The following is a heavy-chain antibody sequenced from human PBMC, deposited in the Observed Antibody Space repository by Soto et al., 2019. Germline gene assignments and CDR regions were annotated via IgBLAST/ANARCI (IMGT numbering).Heavy chain of an antibody. CDR3: ARDRGAVTGQYFDY. CDR2: ISSRGTSA. CDR1: GFTFSAYY. Sequence: QVQLEESGGGLVKPGGSLRLSCAASGFTFSAYYMSWIRQAPGKGLEYISYISSRGTSANYADSVKGRFTISRDNAKNSLYLQMNSLRAEDTAVYYCARDRGAVTGQYFDYWGQGALVTVSS. D-gene: IGHD6-19*01. J-gene: IGHJ4*02. V-gene: IGHV3-11*05.